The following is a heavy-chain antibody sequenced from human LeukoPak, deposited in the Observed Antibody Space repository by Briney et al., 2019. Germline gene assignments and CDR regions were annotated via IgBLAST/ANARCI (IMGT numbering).Heavy chain of an antibody. Sequence: PGGSLRLSCAASGFTFADYDMHWVRQAPGKGLEWVSGISWNSGSIGYADSVKGRFTISRDNAKNSQYLQMNSLRAEDTALYYCAKDIGYYYSRGCFDYWGQGTLVTVSS. CDR2: ISWNSGSI. CDR3: AKDIGYYYSRGCFDY. V-gene: IGHV3-9*01. CDR1: GFTFADYD. D-gene: IGHD3-22*01. J-gene: IGHJ4*02.